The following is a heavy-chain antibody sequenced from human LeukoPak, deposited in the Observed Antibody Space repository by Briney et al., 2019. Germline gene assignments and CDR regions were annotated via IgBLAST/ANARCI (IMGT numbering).Heavy chain of an antibody. J-gene: IGHJ4*02. CDR2: ISYDGSNK. Sequence: GGSLRLSCAASGFTFSSYGMHWVRQAPGKGLEWVAVISYDGSNKYYADSVKGRFTISRDNSKNTLYLQMNSLRAEDTAVYYCARDHNFDYWGQGTLVTVSS. V-gene: IGHV3-30*03. CDR1: GFTFSSYG. CDR3: ARDHNFDY.